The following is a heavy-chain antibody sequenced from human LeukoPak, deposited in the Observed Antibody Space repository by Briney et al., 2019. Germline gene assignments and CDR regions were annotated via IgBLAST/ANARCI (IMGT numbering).Heavy chain of an antibody. CDR3: ARGISTTVPKGWYFDL. V-gene: IGHV4-34*01. D-gene: IGHD4-17*01. CDR1: GGSFSGYN. CDR2: INHSGST. Sequence: SETLSLTCAVYGGSFSGYNWSWIRQPPGKGLEWIGEINHSGSTNYNPSLKSRVTISVDTSKNQFSLKLSSVTAADTAVYYCARGISTTVPKGWYFDLWGRGTLVTVSS. J-gene: IGHJ2*01.